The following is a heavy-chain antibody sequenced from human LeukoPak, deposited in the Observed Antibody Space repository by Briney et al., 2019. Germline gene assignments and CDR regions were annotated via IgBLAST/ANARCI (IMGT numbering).Heavy chain of an antibody. J-gene: IGHJ6*03. CDR1: GYTFTTYV. D-gene: IGHD6-19*01. Sequence: VKVSCKTSGYTFTTYVFNWVRQAPGQGLEWMGIINPSGGSTSYAQKFQGRVTMTRDMSTSTVYMELSSLRSEDTAVYYCARGTNSIAVAGTKVYYYYYMDVWAKGPRSPSP. CDR3: ARGTNSIAVAGTKVYYYYYMDV. CDR2: INPSGGST. V-gene: IGHV1-46*01.